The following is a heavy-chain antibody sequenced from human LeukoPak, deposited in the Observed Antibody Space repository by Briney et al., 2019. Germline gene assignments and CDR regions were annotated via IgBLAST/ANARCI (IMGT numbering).Heavy chain of an antibody. J-gene: IGHJ5*02. CDR1: GGSINNYY. D-gene: IGHD3-10*01. V-gene: IGHV4-59*12. CDR2: INYSGRT. CDR3: ARDETHFYGSGSSNWFDP. Sequence: PSETLSLTCTVSGGSINNYYWSWIRQPPVKGLEWLAYINYSGRTNYNPSLKSQLTISLDTSKNQFSLNLSSVTAADTAVYYCARDETHFYGSGSSNWFDPWGQGILVTVSS.